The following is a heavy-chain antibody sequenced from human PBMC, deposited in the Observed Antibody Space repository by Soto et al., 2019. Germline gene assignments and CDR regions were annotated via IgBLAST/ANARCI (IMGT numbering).Heavy chain of an antibody. CDR2: IIPIFGTA. J-gene: IGHJ4*02. CDR3: ARRSKQWLDMDYFDY. Sequence: GASVKVSCKASGGTFSSYAISWVRQAPGQGLEWMGGIIPIFGTANYAQKFQGRVTITADESTSTAYMELSSLRSEDTAVYYCARRSKQWLDMDYFDYWGQGTLVTVSS. CDR1: GGTFSSYA. D-gene: IGHD6-19*01. V-gene: IGHV1-69*13.